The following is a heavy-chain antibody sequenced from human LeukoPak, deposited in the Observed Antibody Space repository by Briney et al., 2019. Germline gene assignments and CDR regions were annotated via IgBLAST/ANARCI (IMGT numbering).Heavy chain of an antibody. V-gene: IGHV4-61*01. CDR1: GASVSSGSYY. CDR2: IYYSGST. J-gene: IGHJ4*02. D-gene: IGHD5-18*01. CDR3: AGGYSNGSGY. Sequence: SETLSLTCTVSGASVSSGSYYWSWIRQPPGKGLEWIGYIYYSGSTNYNPSLRSRVTISIDTSKNQFSLSLSSVTAADTAVYYCAGGYSNGSGYWGQGTLVTVSS.